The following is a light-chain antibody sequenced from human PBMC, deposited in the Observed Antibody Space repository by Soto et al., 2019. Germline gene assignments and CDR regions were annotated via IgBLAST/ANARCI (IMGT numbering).Light chain of an antibody. Sequence: QSALTQPASVSGSPGQSITISCTGTSSDVGGHNFVSWYQQHPGKAPKLMIYEVTYRPSGVSNRFTGSKSGNTASLTISGLLAEDEATYYCASKTASTFVLFGGGTKVTVL. CDR1: SSDVGGHNF. CDR2: EVT. V-gene: IGLV2-14*03. J-gene: IGLJ3*02. CDR3: ASKTASTFVL.